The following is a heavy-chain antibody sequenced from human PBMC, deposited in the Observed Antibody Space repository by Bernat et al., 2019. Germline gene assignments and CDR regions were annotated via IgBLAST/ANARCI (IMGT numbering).Heavy chain of an antibody. Sequence: QVQVVESGGGVVLPGRSLRLSCAASGFIFSNYGMNWVRQGPGKGLEWVAVISYDGSGKYYADSVKGRFTISRDNSKNMLYLQMNSLRAEDTAVYYCARDGYQSSGTYFDYWGLGTLLTVSS. CDR2: ISYDGSGK. CDR1: GFIFSNYG. V-gene: IGHV3-30*03. J-gene: IGHJ4*02. CDR3: ARDGYQSSGTYFDY. D-gene: IGHD3-22*01.